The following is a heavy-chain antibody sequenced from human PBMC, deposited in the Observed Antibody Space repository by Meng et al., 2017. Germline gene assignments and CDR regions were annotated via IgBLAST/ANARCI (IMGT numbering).Heavy chain of an antibody. Sequence: ASVKVSCKASGYTFTGFYIHWMRQAPGQGLEWMGWINPNSGGTNYAQKFQGRVTMTRDTSISTAYMELSRLTSDDTAVYYCAGDTLDEQWLDDKDSNDAFDIWGQGTMVTVSS. J-gene: IGHJ3*02. CDR3: AGDTLDEQWLDDKDSNDAFDI. CDR1: GYTFTGFY. D-gene: IGHD6-19*01. CDR2: INPNSGGT. V-gene: IGHV1-2*02.